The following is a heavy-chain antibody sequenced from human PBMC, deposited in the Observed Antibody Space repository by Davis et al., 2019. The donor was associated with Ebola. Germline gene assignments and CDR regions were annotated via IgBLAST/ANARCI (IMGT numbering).Heavy chain of an antibody. Sequence: GESLKISCAASGFTFTSYSMTWVRQAPGKGLDWVSGITGSGGNTYYADSVKGRFTFSRDNSKNTLYLQMNSLKAADSAVYYCAKGSLYGSRSITAGMDVWGQGTTVTVSS. CDR3: AKGSLYGSRSITAGMDV. J-gene: IGHJ6*02. CDR1: GFTFTSYS. CDR2: ITGSGGNT. V-gene: IGHV3-23*01. D-gene: IGHD4-17*01.